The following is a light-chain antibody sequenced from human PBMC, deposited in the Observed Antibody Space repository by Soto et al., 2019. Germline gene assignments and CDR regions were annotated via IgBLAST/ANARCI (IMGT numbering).Light chain of an antibody. J-gene: IGKJ1*01. CDR3: MQGTHWPRT. Sequence: DVVMTQTPLSLSVAPGQPASISCQSSQSLVYSDGSTYLNWFQXRQGQSPRRXIYKVSNRDSGVPDRFRGIVSGANLTMNISRVEAEDGGVDECMQGTHWPRTFGQGTKVDIK. CDR1: QSLVYSDGSTY. CDR2: KVS. V-gene: IGKV2-30*01.